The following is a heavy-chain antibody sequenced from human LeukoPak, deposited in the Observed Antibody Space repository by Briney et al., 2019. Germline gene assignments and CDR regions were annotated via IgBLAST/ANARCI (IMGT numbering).Heavy chain of an antibody. CDR1: GFTFDDYA. Sequence: GGSLRLSCAASGFTFDDYAMHWVRQAPGKGLEWVSLISGDGGSTYYADSVKGRFTISRDNSKNSLYLQMNSLRTADTALYYCAKNYGGFYGGNSHFDYWGQGTLVTVSS. CDR2: ISGDGGST. J-gene: IGHJ4*02. D-gene: IGHD4-23*01. CDR3: AKNYGGFYGGNSHFDY. V-gene: IGHV3-43*02.